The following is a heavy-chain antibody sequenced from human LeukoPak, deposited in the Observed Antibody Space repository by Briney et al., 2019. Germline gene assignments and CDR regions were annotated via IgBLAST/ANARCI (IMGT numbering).Heavy chain of an antibody. Sequence: ASVNVSFKTYGYTFTSYGISWVRQAPGQGLEWMGWISAYNGNTNYAQKLQGRVTMTTDTSTSTAYMELRSLRSDDTAVYYCARDRTRAVAGDYWGQGTLVTVSS. CDR1: GYTFTSYG. CDR3: ARDRTRAVAGDY. CDR2: ISAYNGNT. D-gene: IGHD6-19*01. V-gene: IGHV1-18*01. J-gene: IGHJ4*02.